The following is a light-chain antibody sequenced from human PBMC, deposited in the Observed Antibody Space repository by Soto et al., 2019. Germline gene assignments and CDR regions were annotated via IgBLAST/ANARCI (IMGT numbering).Light chain of an antibody. Sequence: IQMTQTPSMLSRPVGHRVSTTCLASQTISSWLAWYQQKPGKAPKLLIYKASTLKSGVPSRFSGSGSGTEFTLTISSLQPDDFATYYCQHYNSYSEAFGQGTKVDI. V-gene: IGKV1-5*03. CDR1: QTISSW. CDR2: KAS. CDR3: QHYNSYSEA. J-gene: IGKJ1*01.